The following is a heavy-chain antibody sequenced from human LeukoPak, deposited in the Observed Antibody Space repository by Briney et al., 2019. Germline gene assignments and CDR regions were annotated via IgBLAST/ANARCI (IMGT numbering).Heavy chain of an antibody. CDR3: ASEYSSSSGQFGGPDGYYYYYMDV. CDR1: GYTFTGYY. CDR2: INPNSGGT. D-gene: IGHD6-6*01. J-gene: IGHJ6*03. Sequence: ASVKVSCKASGYTFTGYYMHWVRQAPGQGLEWMGWINPNSGGTNYAQKFQGRVTMTRDTSISTAYMELSRLRSDDTAVYYCASEYSSSSGQFGGPDGYYYYYMDVWGKGTTVTVSS. V-gene: IGHV1-2*02.